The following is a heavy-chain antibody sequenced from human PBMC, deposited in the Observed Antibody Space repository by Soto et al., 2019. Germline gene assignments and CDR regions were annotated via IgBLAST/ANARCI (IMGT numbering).Heavy chain of an antibody. CDR2: IYYSGST. V-gene: IGHV4-59*01. J-gene: IGHJ4*02. CDR1: GGSISSYY. D-gene: IGHD5-12*01. CDR3: ARVKRWLQQYYFDY. Sequence: SETLSLTCTVSGGSISSYYWSWIRQPPGKGLEWIGYIYYSGSTNYNPSLKSRVTISVDTSKNQFSLKLSSVTAADTAVYYCARVKRWLQQYYFDYWGQGTLVTVSS.